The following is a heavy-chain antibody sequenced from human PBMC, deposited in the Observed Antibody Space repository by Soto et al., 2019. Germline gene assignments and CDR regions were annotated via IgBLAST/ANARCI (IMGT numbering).Heavy chain of an antibody. D-gene: IGHD3-16*02. CDR2: INPNSGGT. V-gene: IGHV1-2*04. J-gene: IGHJ4*02. CDR1: GYTFTGYC. CDR3: ARVQRGYQSFFDY. Sequence: GASVKVSCKASGYTFTGYCMHWVRQAPGQGLEWMGWINPNSGGTNYAQKFQGWVTMTRDTSISTAYMELSRLRSDDTAVYYCARVQRGYQSFFDYWGQGTLVTVSS.